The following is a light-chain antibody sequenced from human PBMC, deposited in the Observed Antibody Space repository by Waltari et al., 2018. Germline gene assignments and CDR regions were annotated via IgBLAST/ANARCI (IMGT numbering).Light chain of an antibody. J-gene: IGKJ5*01. CDR2: DAS. Sequence: DIKMTQSPSSLSASVGDRVTITCQASQDISNDLNWYQQKPGKAPKLLIYDASNLETGVPSRFSGSGSGTDFTFTISSLQPEDIATYYCQQYDNLLITFGQGTRLEIK. CDR3: QQYDNLLIT. V-gene: IGKV1-33*01. CDR1: QDISND.